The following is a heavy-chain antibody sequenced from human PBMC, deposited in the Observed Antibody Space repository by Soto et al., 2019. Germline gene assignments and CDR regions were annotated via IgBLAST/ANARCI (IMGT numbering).Heavy chain of an antibody. Sequence: EVLLVGSGGGVVQPGGSLKLSCVASGFVFKDSSIHWVRQASGKGLARVGRIRDRAYNYATAYTASVKGRFTISRDDSTNTAYLQINSLRTEDTAIYYCTRLISAAQDYWGQGTLVTVSS. V-gene: IGHV3-73*01. D-gene: IGHD3-10*01. J-gene: IGHJ4*02. CDR1: GFVFKDSS. CDR3: TRLISAAQDY. CDR2: IRDRAYNYAT.